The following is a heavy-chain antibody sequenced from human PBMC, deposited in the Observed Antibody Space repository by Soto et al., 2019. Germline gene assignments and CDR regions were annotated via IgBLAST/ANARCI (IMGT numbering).Heavy chain of an antibody. V-gene: IGHV3-64*02. J-gene: IGHJ6*02. CDR1: GFTFSSYA. CDR2: ISSNGGST. Sequence: GGSLRLSCAASGFTFSSYAMSWVRQAPGKGLEWVSAISSNGGSTYYADSVKGRFTISRDNSKNTLYLQMGSLRAEDMAVYYCAREARYFYGMDVWGQGTTVTVSS. CDR3: AREARYFYGMDV.